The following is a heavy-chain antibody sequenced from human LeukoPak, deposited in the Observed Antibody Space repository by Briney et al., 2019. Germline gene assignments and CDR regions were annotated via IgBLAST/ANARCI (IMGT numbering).Heavy chain of an antibody. J-gene: IGHJ4*02. D-gene: IGHD3-3*01. CDR2: INSDGSST. Sequence: GGSLRLSCAASGFTFSSYWIHWVRQAPGKGLVWVSRINSDGSSTSYADSVKGRFTISRDNAKNTLYLQMNSLRAEDTAVYYCARDRVSGVADSEFDYWGQGTLVTVSS. V-gene: IGHV3-74*01. CDR1: GFTFSSYW. CDR3: ARDRVSGVADSEFDY.